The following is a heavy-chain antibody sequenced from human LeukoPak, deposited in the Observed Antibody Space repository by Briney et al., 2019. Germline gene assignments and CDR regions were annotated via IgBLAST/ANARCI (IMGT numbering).Heavy chain of an antibody. CDR1: GFTFSSYA. CDR2: ISSSSSYI. J-gene: IGHJ4*02. V-gene: IGHV3-21*01. D-gene: IGHD3-9*01. Sequence: GGSLRLSCAASGFTFSSYAMSWVRQGPGKGLEWVSSISSSSSYIYYADSVEGRFTISRDNSKNSLYLQMNSLRAEDTAVYYCARGPRFVRRDILTGYAYFDYWGQGTLVTVSS. CDR3: ARGPRFVRRDILTGYAYFDY.